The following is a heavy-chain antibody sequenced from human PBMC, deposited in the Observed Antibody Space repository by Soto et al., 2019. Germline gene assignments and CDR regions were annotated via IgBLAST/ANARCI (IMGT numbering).Heavy chain of an antibody. Sequence: QITLNESGPTVVRPTETLTLTCRFSGFSLTTSGVGVGWIRQSPGKAPERLALLYWEDDKRYSASLKSRLTITKDTSKNQVVLTVSDLDPTDTATYYCAHRVLRTVFGLVTTTAIYFDFWGQGTPVAVSS. V-gene: IGHV2-5*02. J-gene: IGHJ4*02. CDR1: GFSLTTSGVG. CDR3: AHRVLRTVFGLVTTTAIYFDF. D-gene: IGHD3-3*01. CDR2: LYWEDDK.